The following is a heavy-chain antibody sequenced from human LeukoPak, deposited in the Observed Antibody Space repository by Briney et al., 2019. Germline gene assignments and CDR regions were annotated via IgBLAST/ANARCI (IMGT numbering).Heavy chain of an antibody. J-gene: IGHJ6*02. V-gene: IGHV3-30*02. D-gene: IGHD5-12*01. CDR1: GFTFSNYA. CDR2: IWYDGSNK. Sequence: GGSLRLSCAASGFTFSNYAMIWVRQAPGKGLEWVAVIWYDGSNKYYADSVKGRFTISRDNSKNTLYLQMNSLRAEDTAVYYCAKDRGAIVATTTYYYYYYGMDVRGQGTTVIVSS. CDR3: AKDRGAIVATTTYYYYYYGMDV.